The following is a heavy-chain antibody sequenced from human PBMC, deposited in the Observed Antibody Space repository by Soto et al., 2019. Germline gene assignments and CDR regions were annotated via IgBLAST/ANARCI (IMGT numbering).Heavy chain of an antibody. CDR3: ARIASTGRGWDV. Sequence: EVQLVASGGGLVQPGGSLRLSCAASGFTFSNYWMRWVRQAPVKGLEWVGNIKQDGSEKNYVDFVDGRFTISRDNAENSLYLQMNSLRVEDTAVYYCARIASTGRGWDVCGQGTTVVVS. J-gene: IGHJ6*02. CDR1: GFTFSNYW. D-gene: IGHD6-13*01. CDR2: IKQDGSEK. V-gene: IGHV3-7*01.